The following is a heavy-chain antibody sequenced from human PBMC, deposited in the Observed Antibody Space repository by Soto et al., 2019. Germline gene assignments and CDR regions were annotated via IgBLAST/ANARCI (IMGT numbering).Heavy chain of an antibody. CDR2: INHSGST. J-gene: IGHJ6*02. Sequence: PSETLCLTCAVYGGSFSGYYWSWIRQPPGKGLEWIGEINHSGSTNYNPSLKSRVTISVDTSKNQFSLKLSSVTAADTAVYYCARGSNVLRFLEWRIGPSTQTDSYGMDVWGQGTTVTVS. D-gene: IGHD3-3*01. V-gene: IGHV4-34*01. CDR3: ARGSNVLRFLEWRIGPSTQTDSYGMDV. CDR1: GGSFSGYY.